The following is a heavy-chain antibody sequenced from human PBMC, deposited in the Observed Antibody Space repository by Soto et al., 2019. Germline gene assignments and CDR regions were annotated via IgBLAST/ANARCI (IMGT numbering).Heavy chain of an antibody. CDR3: AREGEDVVVARGVDAFDI. J-gene: IGHJ3*02. Sequence: GGSLRLSCAASGFTFSSYSMNWVRQAPGKGLEWVSSISSSSSYIYYADSVKGRFTISRDNAKNSLYLQMNSLRAEDTAVYYCAREGEDVVVARGVDAFDIWGQGTMVTVSS. V-gene: IGHV3-21*01. CDR1: GFTFSSYS. D-gene: IGHD2-15*01. CDR2: ISSSSSYI.